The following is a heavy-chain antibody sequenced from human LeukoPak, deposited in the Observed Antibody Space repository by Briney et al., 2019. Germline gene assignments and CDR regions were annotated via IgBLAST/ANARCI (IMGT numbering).Heavy chain of an antibody. CDR2: IYTSGST. J-gene: IGHJ4*02. CDR3: ARDLGGRGYSYGYFDY. Sequence: SETLSLTCTVSGGSISSGSYYWSWIRQPAGKGLEWIGRIYTSGSTNYNPSLKSRVTISVDTSKNQFSLKLSSVTAADTAVYYCARDLGGRGYSYGYFDYWGQGTLVTVSS. CDR1: GGSISSGSYY. V-gene: IGHV4-61*02. D-gene: IGHD5-18*01.